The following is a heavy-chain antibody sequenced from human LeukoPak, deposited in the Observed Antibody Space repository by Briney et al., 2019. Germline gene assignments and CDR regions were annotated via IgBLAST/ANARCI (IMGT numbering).Heavy chain of an antibody. CDR1: GYTLTELS. D-gene: IGHD2-8*01. V-gene: IGHV1-69*13. J-gene: IGHJ3*02. CDR2: IIPIFGTA. Sequence: SVKVSCKVSGYTLTELSMHWVRQAPGQGLEWMGGIIPIFGTANYAQKFQGRVTITADESTSTAYMELSSLRSEDTAVYYCASQIVLMVYARFGAFDIWGQGTMVTVSS. CDR3: ASQIVLMVYARFGAFDI.